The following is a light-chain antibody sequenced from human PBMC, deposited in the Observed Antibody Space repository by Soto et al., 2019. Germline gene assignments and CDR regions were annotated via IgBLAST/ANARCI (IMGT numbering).Light chain of an antibody. CDR2: GAS. Sequence: EIVMTQSPAPLSVSPGERATLSCRASQSVGSNLAWYQQKPGQAPRLLIYGASTRATGIPARFSGSGSGTEFTLTISSLQSEDFAVYYCQQYNNWPYTFGQGTKLEIK. CDR1: QSVGSN. J-gene: IGKJ2*01. V-gene: IGKV3D-15*01. CDR3: QQYNNWPYT.